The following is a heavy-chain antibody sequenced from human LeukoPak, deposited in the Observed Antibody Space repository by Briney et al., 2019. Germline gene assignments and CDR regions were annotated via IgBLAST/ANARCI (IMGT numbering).Heavy chain of an antibody. CDR3: AKFLTIFGGYGMDV. J-gene: IGHJ6*02. CDR1: GGSISSYY. D-gene: IGHD3-3*01. Sequence: SETLPLTCTVSGGSISSYYWSWIRQPPGKGLEWIGYIYYSGSTNYNPSLKSRVTISVDTSKNQFSLKLSSVTAADTAVYYCAKFLTIFGGYGMDVWGQGTTVTVSS. V-gene: IGHV4-59*08. CDR2: IYYSGST.